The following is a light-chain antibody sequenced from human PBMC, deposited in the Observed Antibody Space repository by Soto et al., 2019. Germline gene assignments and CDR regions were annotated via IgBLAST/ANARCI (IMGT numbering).Light chain of an antibody. CDR2: GAS. V-gene: IGKV3-20*01. Sequence: ETVLTQSPGTLSLSPGERATLSCRASQSVRSSYLAWYQQKPGQTPRLLIYGASSRATGIPDRFSGSGSGTDFTLTISRLEPADFAVYFCQQYSSPPATFGQGTKVEIK. J-gene: IGKJ1*01. CDR3: QQYSSPPAT. CDR1: QSVRSSY.